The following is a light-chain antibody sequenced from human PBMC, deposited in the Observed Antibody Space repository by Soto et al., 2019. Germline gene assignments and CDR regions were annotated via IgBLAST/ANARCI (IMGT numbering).Light chain of an antibody. CDR1: QGIRND. CDR3: LQDYYYPLT. V-gene: IGKV1-6*01. J-gene: IGKJ4*01. CDR2: AAS. Sequence: AVQMTQSPSSLSASVGDRVTITCRASQGIRNDLGWYQQKPGKAPKLLIYAASRLQSGVPPRFSGSGSGTDFALTISSLQPEDFATYYCLQDYYYPLTFGGGTKVEI.